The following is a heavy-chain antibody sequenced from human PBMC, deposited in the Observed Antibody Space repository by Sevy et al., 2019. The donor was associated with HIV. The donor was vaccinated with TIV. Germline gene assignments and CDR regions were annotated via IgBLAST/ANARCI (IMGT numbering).Heavy chain of an antibody. CDR3: ARVPRYDEPYYFDY. Sequence: GGSLRLSCAASGFSFSNYAMSWVRQAPGKGLEWVSSIYTGGGTYYADSVKGRFTISRDNSKNTLYLQMNSLSAEDTAFYYCARVPRYDEPYYFDYWGQGALVTVSS. CDR2: IYTGGGT. D-gene: IGHD3-3*01. J-gene: IGHJ4*02. V-gene: IGHV3-53*01. CDR1: GFSFSNYA.